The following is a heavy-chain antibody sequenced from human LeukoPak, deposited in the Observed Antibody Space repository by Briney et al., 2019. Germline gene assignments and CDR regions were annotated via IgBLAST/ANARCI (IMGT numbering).Heavy chain of an antibody. CDR3: VAANPTSDY. Sequence: GGSLRLSCAASGFTFSDSGMNWVRQAPGKGLEWVSFISSSSSYIYFADSMRGRFTISRDNAKHLVYLQMNTLRVEDTAVYYCVAANPTSDYWGQGTLVTVSS. V-gene: IGHV3-21*01. CDR1: GFTFSDSG. D-gene: IGHD2-15*01. CDR2: ISSSSSYI. J-gene: IGHJ4*02.